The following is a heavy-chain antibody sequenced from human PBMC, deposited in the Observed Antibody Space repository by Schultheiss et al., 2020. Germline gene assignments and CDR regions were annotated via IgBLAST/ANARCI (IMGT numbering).Heavy chain of an antibody. J-gene: IGHJ3*02. D-gene: IGHD4-17*01. CDR1: GGSLSGYY. V-gene: IGHV4-34*01. Sequence: SETLSLTCAVYGGSLSGYYWSWIRQPPGKGLEWIGEINHSGRTYYNPSLKSRVTISVDRSKNQFSLRLSSVTAAETAVYYCASADYGDYDDAFDIWGQGTMVTVSS. CDR2: INHSGRT. CDR3: ASADYGDYDDAFDI.